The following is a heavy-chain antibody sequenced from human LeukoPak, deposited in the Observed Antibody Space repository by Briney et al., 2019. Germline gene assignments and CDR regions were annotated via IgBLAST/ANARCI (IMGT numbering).Heavy chain of an antibody. D-gene: IGHD3-16*01. CDR3: AKASWVSSTDAVR. Sequence: GGSLRLSCAASGLSFSSFAMSWVRQGPARGLEWVSSIRGNGDTFYADSVKGRFTLFSDSSTNTVYFQLNNLRVEDTAIYYCAKASWVSSTDAVRWGQGTLVTVSS. CDR1: GLSFSSFA. CDR2: IRGNGDT. J-gene: IGHJ4*02. V-gene: IGHV3-23*01.